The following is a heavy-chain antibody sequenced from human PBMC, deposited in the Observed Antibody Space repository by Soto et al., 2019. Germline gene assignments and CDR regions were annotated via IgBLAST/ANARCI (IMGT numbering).Heavy chain of an antibody. Sequence: QVQLVESGGGVVQPGRSLRLSCAASGFTFSSYAMHWVHQAPGKGLEWVAVISYDGSNKYYADSVKGRFTISRDNSKNTLYLQMNGLIAEDTAVYYCARSRYCSGGSCFYYDYWGQGTLVTVSS. CDR2: ISYDGSNK. CDR1: GFTFSSYA. D-gene: IGHD2-15*01. J-gene: IGHJ4*02. V-gene: IGHV3-30-3*01. CDR3: ARSRYCSGGSCFYYDY.